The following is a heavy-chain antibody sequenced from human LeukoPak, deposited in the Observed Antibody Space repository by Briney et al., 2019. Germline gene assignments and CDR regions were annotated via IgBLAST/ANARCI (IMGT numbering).Heavy chain of an antibody. Sequence: ASVKVSCKTSGYVFTPHHIHWMRQAPGQGLELLGWVSAANNPEYSQKFQGRVVITRDASATTSYLELNSLRSEDTAVYYCAMSVEMPPIPSFDYWGQGTLVTVSS. D-gene: IGHD5-24*01. CDR2: VSAANNP. CDR3: AMSVEMPPIPSFDY. CDR1: GYVFTPHH. J-gene: IGHJ4*02. V-gene: IGHV1-3*01.